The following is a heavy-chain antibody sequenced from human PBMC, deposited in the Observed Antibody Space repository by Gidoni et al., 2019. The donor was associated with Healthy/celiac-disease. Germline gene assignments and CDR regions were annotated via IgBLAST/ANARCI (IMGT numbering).Heavy chain of an antibody. V-gene: IGHV3-23*01. CDR1: GFPFSSYA. D-gene: IGHD6-6*01. CDR2: ISGSGGST. Sequence: EVQLLESGGGLVQPGGSLSLSCAASGFPFSSYAMSWVRQAPGKGLEWVSAISGSGGSTYYADSVKGRFTISRDNSKNTLYLQMNSLRAEDTAVYYCAKQLSYYYYGMDVWGQGTTVTVSS. J-gene: IGHJ6*02. CDR3: AKQLSYYYYGMDV.